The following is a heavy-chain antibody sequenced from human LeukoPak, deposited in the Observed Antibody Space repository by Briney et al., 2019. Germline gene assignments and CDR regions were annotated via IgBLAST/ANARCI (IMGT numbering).Heavy chain of an antibody. J-gene: IGHJ4*02. V-gene: IGHV4-31*03. CDR2: IYYSGST. CDR1: GGSISSGGYY. CDR3: ASNRYYYDSSGSIGAFDF. Sequence: SQTLSLTCTVFGGSISSGGYYWSWIRQHPGKGLEWIGYIYYSGSTDYNPSLRSRVSMSVDTSKNQFSLKLTSVTAADTAVYYCASNRYYYDSSGSIGAFDFWGQGTLVTVSS. D-gene: IGHD3-22*01.